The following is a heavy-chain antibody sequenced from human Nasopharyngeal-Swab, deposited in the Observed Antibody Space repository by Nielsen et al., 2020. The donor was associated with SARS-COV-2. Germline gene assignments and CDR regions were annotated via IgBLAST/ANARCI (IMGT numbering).Heavy chain of an antibody. J-gene: IGHJ4*02. V-gene: IGHV4-61*08. CDR2: IYYSGST. D-gene: IGHD6-6*01. CDR3: ARVFKESSFSSSSGPFDY. Sequence: SETLSLTCTVSGGSISSGGYYWSWIRQPPGKGLEWIGYIYYSGSTNYNPSLKSRVTISVDTSKNQFSLKLSSVTAADTAVYYCARVFKESSFSSSSGPFDYWGQGTLVTVSS. CDR1: GGSISSGGYY.